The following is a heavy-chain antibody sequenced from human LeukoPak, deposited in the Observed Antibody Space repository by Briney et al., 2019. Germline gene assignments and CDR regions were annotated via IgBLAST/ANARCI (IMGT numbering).Heavy chain of an antibody. CDR2: INPSGGST. J-gene: IGHJ6*02. D-gene: IGHD6-6*01. V-gene: IGHV1-46*01. CDR3: ARDIAANYYYYYGMDV. CDR1: GYTFTSYY. Sequence: ASVKVSCKASGYTFTSYYMHWVRRAPGQGLEWMGIINPSGGSTSYAQKFQGRVTMTRDTSTSTVYMELSSLRSEDTAVYYCARDIAANYYYYYGMDVWGQGTTVTVSS.